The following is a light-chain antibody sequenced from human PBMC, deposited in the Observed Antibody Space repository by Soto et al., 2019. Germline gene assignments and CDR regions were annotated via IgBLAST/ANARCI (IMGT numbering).Light chain of an antibody. CDR3: QQHNNWPPWT. J-gene: IGKJ1*01. CDR2: GAS. V-gene: IGKV3-15*01. Sequence: EIVMTQSPATLSVSPGESATLCCRASQSVSSNLAWYQQKPGQAPRLLIYGASARATGIPARFSGSGSGTEFTLTISSLQSEDFAVYYCQQHNNWPPWTFGQGTKVEIK. CDR1: QSVSSN.